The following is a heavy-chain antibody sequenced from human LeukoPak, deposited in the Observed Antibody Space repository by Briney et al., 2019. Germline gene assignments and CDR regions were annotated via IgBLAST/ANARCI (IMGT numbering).Heavy chain of an antibody. J-gene: IGHJ5*02. V-gene: IGHV4-39*01. Sequence: SETLSLTCTVSGGSISSSSYYWGWIRQPPGMGLEWIGSIYYSGSTYYNPSLKSRVTISVDTSKNQFSLKLSSVTVGDTAVYYCARHPGLSYFDPWGQGTLVTVSS. CDR3: ARHPGLSYFDP. CDR1: GGSISSSSYY. D-gene: IGHD3-22*01. CDR2: IYYSGST.